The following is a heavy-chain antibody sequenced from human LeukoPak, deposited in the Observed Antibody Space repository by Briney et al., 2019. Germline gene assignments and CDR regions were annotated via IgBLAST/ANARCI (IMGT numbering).Heavy chain of an antibody. J-gene: IGHJ4*02. CDR3: TKDKSRGVGYTYGFDY. V-gene: IGHV3-48*04. CDR2: ISGSGSVS. Sequence: GGSLRLSCAASGFTFSSYSMNWVRQAPGKGLEWISYISGSGSVSYYEDSVEGRFTISRDNSKNSLYLQMNSLRVEDTALYYCTKDKSRGVGYTYGFDYWGQGTLVTVSS. D-gene: IGHD5-18*01. CDR1: GFTFSSYS.